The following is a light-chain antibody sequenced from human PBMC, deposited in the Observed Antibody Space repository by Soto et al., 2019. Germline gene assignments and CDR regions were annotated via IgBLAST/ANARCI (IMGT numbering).Light chain of an antibody. J-gene: IGLJ1*01. CDR2: GNS. V-gene: IGLV1-40*01. CDR1: SSNIGAGYG. Sequence: QSVLTQPPSVSGAPGQRVTISCTGSSSNIGAGYGVHWYQQLPGTAPKLLIYGNSNRPSGVPDRFSGSKSGTSASLAITGLQAEDEADYYCQSYDSSLSGSGVFGTGTQLTVL. CDR3: QSYDSSLSGSGV.